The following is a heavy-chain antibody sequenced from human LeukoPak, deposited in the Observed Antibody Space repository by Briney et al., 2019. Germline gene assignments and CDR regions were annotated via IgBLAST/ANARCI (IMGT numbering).Heavy chain of an antibody. D-gene: IGHD4-17*01. CDR3: ARAYGDYRWFFDF. CDR2: IFHAGST. J-gene: IGHJ4*02. V-gene: IGHV4-4*02. Sequence: PSETLSLTCAVSGDPITSSHWWTWIRQPPGEGLEWIGEIFHAGSTNYNSSLESRVTISVDKSKNQFSLKLTSVTAADTAVYFCARAYGDYRWFFDFWGPGILVTVSS. CDR1: GDPITSSHW.